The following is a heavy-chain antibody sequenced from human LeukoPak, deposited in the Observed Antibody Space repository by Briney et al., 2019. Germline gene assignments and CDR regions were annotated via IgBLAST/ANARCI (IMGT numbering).Heavy chain of an antibody. D-gene: IGHD1-26*01. V-gene: IGHV4-30-4*07. CDR3: ARGHWEQATSTYAY. CDR1: GTSITYGGYT. Sequence: SETLSLTCAVSGTSITYGGYTWNWIRQPPGKGLEWIGYIYYSGTTFYNPSPKSRVTMSLESAKNQLSLKLRSVTAADTAVYYCARGHWEQATSTYAYWGQGSLVTVSS. CDR2: IYYSGTT. J-gene: IGHJ4*02.